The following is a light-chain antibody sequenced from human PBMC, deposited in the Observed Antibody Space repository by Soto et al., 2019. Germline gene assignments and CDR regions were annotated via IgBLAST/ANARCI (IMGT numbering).Light chain of an antibody. CDR3: QQLNSYRPIT. CDR1: QVISSY. J-gene: IGKJ5*01. V-gene: IGKV1-9*01. CDR2: AAS. Sequence: DIQLTQSPSFLSASVGDRDTITCRASQVISSYLAWYQQKPWKSPKLLIYAASTLQSGVPSRFSGSGSGTEFTLTISSLQPEDFATYYCQQLNSYRPITFGQGTRLEIK.